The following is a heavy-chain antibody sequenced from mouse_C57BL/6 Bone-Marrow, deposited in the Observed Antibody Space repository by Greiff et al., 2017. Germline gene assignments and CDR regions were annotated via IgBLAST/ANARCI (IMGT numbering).Heavy chain of an antibody. J-gene: IGHJ4*01. CDR3: ARVGTTVVARSYAMDD. D-gene: IGHD1-1*01. V-gene: IGHV1-69*01. Sequence: QVQLQQPGAELVMPGASVKLSCKASGYTFTSYWMHWVKQRPGQGLEWIGEIDPSDSYTNYNQKFKGKSTLTVDKSSSTAYMQLSSLTSEDSAVYYCARVGTTVVARSYAMDDWGQGTSVTVSS. CDR1: GYTFTSYW. CDR2: IDPSDSYT.